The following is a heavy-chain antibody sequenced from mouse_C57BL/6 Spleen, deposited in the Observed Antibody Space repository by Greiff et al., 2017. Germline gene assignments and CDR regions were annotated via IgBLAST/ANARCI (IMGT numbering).Heavy chain of an antibody. D-gene: IGHD1-1*01. Sequence: QVQLQQSGAELAKPWASVKLSCKASGYTFTSYWMRWVKQRPGQGLEWIGYINPSSGYTKYNQKFKNKATLTADKSSSTADMQLSSLTYADSAVCYCAGGGYYGSCPEWGTGTTVTVAA. CDR3: AGGGYYGSCPE. J-gene: IGHJ1*03. CDR1: GYTFTSYW. V-gene: IGHV1-7*01. CDR2: INPSSGYT.